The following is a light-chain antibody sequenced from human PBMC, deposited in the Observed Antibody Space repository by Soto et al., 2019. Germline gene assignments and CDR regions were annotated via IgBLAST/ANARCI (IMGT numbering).Light chain of an antibody. V-gene: IGLV2-8*01. CDR3: SSYAGSNNLV. CDR2: EVT. CDR1: SSDVGGYNY. Sequence: QSVLTQPPSASGSPGQSVTISCTGTSSDVGGYNYVSWYQQHPGKAQKLMIYEVTERPSGVPDRFYGSKSGNTASLTVSGLQAEDEADYYCSSYAGSNNLVFGTGTKVTVL. J-gene: IGLJ1*01.